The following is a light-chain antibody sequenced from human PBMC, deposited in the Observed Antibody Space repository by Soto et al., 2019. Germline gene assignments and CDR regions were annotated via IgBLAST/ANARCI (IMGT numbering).Light chain of an antibody. Sequence: EIVMTQSPATLSVSPGERATLSCRASQSVSSNLAWYQQKPGQAPRLLIYGASTRSTVIPARFSGSGSWTEFTPTNSSPQSEDLAVYYCQQDNNWPFTFGPGTKVYI. V-gene: IGKV3-15*01. CDR3: QQDNNWPFT. J-gene: IGKJ3*01. CDR2: GAS. CDR1: QSVSSN.